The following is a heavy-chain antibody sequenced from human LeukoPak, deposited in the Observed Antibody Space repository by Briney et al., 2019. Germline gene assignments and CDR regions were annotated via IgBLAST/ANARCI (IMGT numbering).Heavy chain of an antibody. V-gene: IGHV4-4*09. D-gene: IGHD6-19*01. Sequence: SETLSLTCTVSGGSVTSFYWSWIRQPPGKGLEGMGYIYNGENTKYNSSLESRVTMSVDTSKNQLFLQLSSVTAADTAVYYCARFHSGPSGWYVLWYFDLWGRGTLVTVSS. CDR1: GGSVTSFY. CDR2: IYNGENT. CDR3: ARFHSGPSGWYVLWYFDL. J-gene: IGHJ2*01.